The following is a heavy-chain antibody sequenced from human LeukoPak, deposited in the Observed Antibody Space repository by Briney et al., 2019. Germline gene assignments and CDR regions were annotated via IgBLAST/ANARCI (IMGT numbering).Heavy chain of an antibody. Sequence: GESLKISCKGSGYSFSNNWIAWVRQMPGKGLEWMGIIYPGDSDTRYSPSFQGQVTISVDKSVSTAYLQWSSLTASDTAMYYCARQKGAARPGYFDYWGQGTLVTVSS. CDR2: IYPGDSDT. D-gene: IGHD6-6*01. V-gene: IGHV5-51*01. CDR3: ARQKGAARPGYFDY. J-gene: IGHJ4*02. CDR1: GYSFSNNW.